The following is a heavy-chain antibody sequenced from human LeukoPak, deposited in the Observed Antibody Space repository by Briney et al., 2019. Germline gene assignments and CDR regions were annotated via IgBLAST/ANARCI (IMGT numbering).Heavy chain of an antibody. CDR2: IINDGSRA. V-gene: IGHV3-74*01. J-gene: IGHJ4*02. Sequence: GGSLRLSCAASGFTFSSYWMHWVRQAPGKGLVWVSHIINDGSRASYADSVKGRFTISRDNAKNTVYLQMNSLRAEDTAVYYCARSDGGFDYWGQGTLVTVSA. CDR3: ARSDGGFDY. CDR1: GFTFSSYW. D-gene: IGHD5-24*01.